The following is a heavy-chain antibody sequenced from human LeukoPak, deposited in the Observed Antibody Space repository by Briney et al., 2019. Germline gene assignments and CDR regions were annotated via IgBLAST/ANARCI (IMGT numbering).Heavy chain of an antibody. J-gene: IGHJ4*02. CDR1: GFTFSDYN. Sequence: PGGSLRLSCAVSGFTFSDYNMNWVRQAPGKGLEWVSSISPDGRSVYYADSLKGRFTISRDNAKNSLYLQMNSLRAEDTAVYYCAKDGRGSTWPPDCWGQGTLVIVSS. CDR3: AKDGRGSTWPPDC. CDR2: ISPDGRSV. V-gene: IGHV3-21*01. D-gene: IGHD1-26*01.